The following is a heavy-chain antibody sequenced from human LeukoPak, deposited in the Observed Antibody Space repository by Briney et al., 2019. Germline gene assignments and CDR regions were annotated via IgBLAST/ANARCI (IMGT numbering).Heavy chain of an antibody. CDR3: ARALGASDAFDI. CDR1: GFTFSSYG. D-gene: IGHD1-26*01. J-gene: IGHJ3*02. CDR2: IWYDGSNK. V-gene: IGHV3-33*01. Sequence: GGSLRPSCAASGFTFSSYGMHWVRQAPGKGLEWVAVIWYDGSNKYYADSVKGRFTISRDNSKNTLYLQMNSLRAEDTAVYYCARALGASDAFDIWGQGTMVTVSS.